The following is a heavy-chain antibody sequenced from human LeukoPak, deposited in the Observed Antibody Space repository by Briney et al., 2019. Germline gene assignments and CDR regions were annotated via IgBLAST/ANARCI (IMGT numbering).Heavy chain of an antibody. V-gene: IGHV1-2*02. D-gene: IGHD2/OR15-2a*01. Sequence: ASVKVSCKASGYTFTADYMHWVRQAPGQGLEWMGWINPNSGDTTYAQNFQGRVTMTRDTSISTAYMDLSRLRSDDTAVYFCARLHSIGDAFDIWGQGTMVTVSS. CDR2: INPNSGDT. CDR1: GYTFTADY. CDR3: ARLHSIGDAFDI. J-gene: IGHJ3*02.